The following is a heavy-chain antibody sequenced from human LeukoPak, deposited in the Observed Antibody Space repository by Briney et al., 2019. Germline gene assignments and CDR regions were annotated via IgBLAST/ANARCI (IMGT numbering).Heavy chain of an antibody. Sequence: PGRSLRLSCAASGFTFSSYVMHWVRQAPGKGLEWVAVIWYDGSNKYYADSVKGRFTISRDNSKNTLYLQMNSLSAEDTAVYYCARDKSTMIVVVPDAFDIWGQGTMVTVSS. CDR2: IWYDGSNK. V-gene: IGHV3-33*01. J-gene: IGHJ3*02. CDR3: ARDKSTMIVVVPDAFDI. D-gene: IGHD3-22*01. CDR1: GFTFSSYV.